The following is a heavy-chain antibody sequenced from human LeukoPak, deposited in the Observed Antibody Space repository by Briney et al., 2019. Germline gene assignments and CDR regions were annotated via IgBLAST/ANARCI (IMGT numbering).Heavy chain of an antibody. CDR1: GASASRYY. V-gene: IGHV4-59*02. D-gene: IGHD6-6*01. Sequence: SETLSLTCTVSGASASRYYWNWIRQSPGKGLEWIGYVYDSGSISFNPSLKSRVTISIDTSKNQFSLKMTSVTAADTAVYYCARGWSASSYFGYWGQGTLVTVSS. CDR3: ARGWSASSYFGY. J-gene: IGHJ4*02. CDR2: VYDSGSI.